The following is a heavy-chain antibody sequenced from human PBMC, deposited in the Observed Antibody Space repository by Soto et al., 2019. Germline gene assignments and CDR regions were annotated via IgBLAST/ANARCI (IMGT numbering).Heavy chain of an antibody. V-gene: IGHV4-31*03. CDR2: IYNSGTT. J-gene: IGHJ5*02. Sequence: QVQLQESGPGLVKPSETLSLTCTVSAGSITRGGYYWSWIREHPGKGLEWIGYIYNSGTTYYNPSLKSRVTLSVDTSKNQFSLKLTSVTAADTAVYYCARDPAPWGQGTLVTVSS. CDR1: AGSITRGGYY. CDR3: ARDPAP.